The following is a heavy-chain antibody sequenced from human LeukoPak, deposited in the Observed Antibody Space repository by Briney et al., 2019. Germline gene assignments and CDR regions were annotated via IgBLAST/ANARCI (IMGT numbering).Heavy chain of an antibody. J-gene: IGHJ4*02. D-gene: IGHD5-18*01. Sequence: ASVKVSCKVSGYTLTELSMHWLRQAPGKGLEWIGGFDPEDGETIYTQKFQGRVTMTEDTSTDTAYMELSSLRSEDTAVYYCAGVDTAMFLGSGFDYWGQGTLVTVSS. CDR1: GYTLTELS. CDR2: FDPEDGET. CDR3: AGVDTAMFLGSGFDY. V-gene: IGHV1-24*01.